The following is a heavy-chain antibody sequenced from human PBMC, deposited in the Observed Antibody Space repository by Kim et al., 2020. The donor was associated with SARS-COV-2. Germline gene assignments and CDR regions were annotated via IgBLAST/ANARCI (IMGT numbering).Heavy chain of an antibody. D-gene: IGHD6-19*01. CDR3: ARESVAGTLNWFDP. V-gene: IGHV1-69*01. J-gene: IGHJ5*02. Sequence: AQKFQGRVTITADESTSTAYMELSSLRSEDTAVYYCARESVAGTLNWFDPWGQGTLVTVSS.